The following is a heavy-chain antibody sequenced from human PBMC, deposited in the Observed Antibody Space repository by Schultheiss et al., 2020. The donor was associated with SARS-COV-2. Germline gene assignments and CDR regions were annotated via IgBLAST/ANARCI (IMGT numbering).Heavy chain of an antibody. D-gene: IGHD3-9*01. J-gene: IGHJ4*02. V-gene: IGHV3-74*01. CDR2: INSDGSST. CDR3: AKNLGGYYDILTGSIDY. Sequence: GGSLRLSCAASGFTFSSYAMSWVRQAPGKGLVWVSRINSDGSSTSYADSVKGRFTISRDNAKNSLYLQMNSLRAEDTAVYYCAKNLGGYYDILTGSIDYWGQGTLVTVSS. CDR1: GFTFSSYA.